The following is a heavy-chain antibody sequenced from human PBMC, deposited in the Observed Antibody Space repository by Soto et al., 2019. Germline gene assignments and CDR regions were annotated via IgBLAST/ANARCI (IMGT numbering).Heavy chain of an antibody. V-gene: IGHV1-46*01. J-gene: IGHJ4*02. CDR1: GYTFTSYY. CDR2: INASNGNT. Sequence: ASVKVSCKASGYTFTSYYMHWVRQAPGQGLECMGIINASNGNTRYSQKFQGRVTITRDTPTTTAYMDLSSLTSEDTAVYYCARGGGLDDWGQGTLVTVSS. D-gene: IGHD3-10*01. CDR3: ARGGGLDD.